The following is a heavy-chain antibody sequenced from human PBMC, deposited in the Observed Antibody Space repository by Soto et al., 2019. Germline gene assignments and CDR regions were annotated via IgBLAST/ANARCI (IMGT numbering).Heavy chain of an antibody. CDR1: GFTFSDYY. J-gene: IGHJ4*02. CDR3: ARSNVRSGRYSHTFAY. V-gene: IGHV3-11*05. CDR2: ISSSSSYT. D-gene: IGHD1-26*01. Sequence: QVQLVESGGGLVKPGGSLRLSCAASGFTFSDYYMSWIRQAPGKGLEWVSYISSSSSYTNYADPVKGRFTISRDNAKNSLYLQMNSPSADDTAVYYCARSNVRSGRYSHTFAYCGQGTLVTVSS.